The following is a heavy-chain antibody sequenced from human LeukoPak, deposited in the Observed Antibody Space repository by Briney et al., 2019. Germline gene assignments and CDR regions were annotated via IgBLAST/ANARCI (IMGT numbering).Heavy chain of an antibody. CDR1: GYTLTELS. J-gene: IGHJ4*02. CDR3: ATDPRTDRCSSTSCYGGY. D-gene: IGHD2-2*01. CDR2: FDPEDGET. Sequence: ASVKVSCKVSGYTLTELSMHWVRQAPGKGLEWMGCFDPEDGETNYAQKFQGRVTMTEDTSTDTAYMELSRLRSEDTAVYYCATDPRTDRCSSTSCYGGYWGQGTLVTVSS. V-gene: IGHV1-24*01.